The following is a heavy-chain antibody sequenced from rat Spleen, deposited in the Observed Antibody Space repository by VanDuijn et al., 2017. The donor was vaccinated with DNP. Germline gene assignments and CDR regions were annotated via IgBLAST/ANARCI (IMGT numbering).Heavy chain of an antibody. CDR1: GFSLTSYG. V-gene: IGHV2-1*01. CDR2: IQSGGST. CDR3: TRTGDYYVMDV. Sequence: QVQLKESGPGLVQPSQTLSLTCTVSGFSLTSYGVSWVRQPPGKGLEWMGRIQSGGSTDYNSALKSRLYISRDTSKSQVFLKMNSLQTEDTAIYFCTRTGDYYVMDVWGQGTSVTVSS. J-gene: IGHJ4*01.